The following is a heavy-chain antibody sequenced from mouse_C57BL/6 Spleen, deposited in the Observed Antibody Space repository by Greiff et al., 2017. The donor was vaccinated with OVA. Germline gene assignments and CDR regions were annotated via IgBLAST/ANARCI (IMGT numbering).Heavy chain of an antibody. V-gene: IGHV10-1*01. Sequence: EVKLMESGGGLVQPKGSLKLSCAASGFSFNTYAMNWVRQAPGKGLEWVARIRSKSNNYATYYADSVKDRFTISRDDSESMLYLQMNNLKTEDTAMYDCERQGYGNYVDYWGQGTTLTVSS. D-gene: IGHD2-10*02. J-gene: IGHJ2*01. CDR3: ERQGYGNYVDY. CDR2: IRSKSNNYAT. CDR1: GFSFNTYA.